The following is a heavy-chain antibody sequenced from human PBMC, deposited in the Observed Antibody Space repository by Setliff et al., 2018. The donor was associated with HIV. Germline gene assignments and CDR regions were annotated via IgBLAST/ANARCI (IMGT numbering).Heavy chain of an antibody. D-gene: IGHD1-26*01. V-gene: IGHV1-2*06. CDR3: ARGTVVGATIYYFDY. CDR1: GYTFAGYY. J-gene: IGHJ4*02. CDR2: LNPKTGVA. Sequence: ASVKVSCKASGYTFAGYYLHWVRQAPGQGLQWMGRLNPKTGVAHFAQTFQGRVTMTRDTSIGIAFMELSRVKSADTAVYFCARGTVVGATIYYFDYWGQGTLVTVSS.